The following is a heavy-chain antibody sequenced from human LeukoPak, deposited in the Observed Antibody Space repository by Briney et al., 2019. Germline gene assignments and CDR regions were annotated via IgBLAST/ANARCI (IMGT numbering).Heavy chain of an antibody. V-gene: IGHV4-59*11. CDR3: TREVSTVTFDY. D-gene: IGHD4-17*01. Sequence: SETLSLTCTVSGGSISHHYWTWIRQTPGKGLEWIGYIFHSGLTNYNSALRSRVTLSVDTARNQLSLKLTSVTAADTAVYYCTREVSTVTFDYWGQGTLVTVSS. J-gene: IGHJ4*02. CDR1: GGSISHHY. CDR2: IFHSGLT.